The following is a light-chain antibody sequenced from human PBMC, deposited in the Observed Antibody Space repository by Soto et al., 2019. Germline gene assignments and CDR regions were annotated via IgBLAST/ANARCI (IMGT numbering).Light chain of an antibody. Sequence: EIVLTQSPGTLSLSPGERATLSCRASQSVSSTYLAWYQQKPGQAPRLLIYGASNRATGIPDRFSGSGSGTDFTLTISRLEPEDFAVYYCQHYNSYSEAFGQGTKVELK. J-gene: IGKJ1*01. CDR1: QSVSSTY. CDR2: GAS. CDR3: QHYNSYSEA. V-gene: IGKV3-20*01.